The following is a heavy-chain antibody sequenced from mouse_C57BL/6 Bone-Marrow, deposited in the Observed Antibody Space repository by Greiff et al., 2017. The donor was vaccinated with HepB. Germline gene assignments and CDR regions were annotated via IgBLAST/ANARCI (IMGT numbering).Heavy chain of an antibody. V-gene: IGHV1-64*01. D-gene: IGHD2-3*01. CDR2: IHPNSGST. CDR3: TRRGIYDDALDN. J-gene: IGHJ2*01. CDR1: GYTFTSYW. Sequence: QVQLKQPGAELVKPGASVKLSCKASGYTFTSYWMHWVKQRPGQGLEWIGMIHPNSGSTNYNEKFKSKATLTVDKSSSTAYMQLSSLTSEDSAVYYCTRRGIYDDALDNWGRGTTPTV.